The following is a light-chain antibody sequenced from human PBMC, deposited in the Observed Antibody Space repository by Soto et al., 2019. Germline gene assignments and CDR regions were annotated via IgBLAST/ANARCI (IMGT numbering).Light chain of an antibody. Sequence: EILMTQSPSTLSVSPGGRATLSCRASQSISGTLAWYQQKPGQAPRLLIYGAFTRATGFPARFSGSGSGTDFTLTITSLQSEDFEVYYCQQYDNWPWTFGQGTKVDIK. CDR1: QSISGT. J-gene: IGKJ1*01. CDR3: QQYDNWPWT. CDR2: GAF. V-gene: IGKV3-15*01.